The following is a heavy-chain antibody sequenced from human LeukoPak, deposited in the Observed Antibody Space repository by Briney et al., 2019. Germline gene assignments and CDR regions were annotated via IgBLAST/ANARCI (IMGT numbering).Heavy chain of an antibody. CDR3: ARDRGRVKYYFGY. Sequence: GGSLRLSCAASGFTFSSYAMHWVRQAPGKGLEWVAVISYDGSNKYYADSVKGRFTISRDNSKNTLYLQMNSLRAEDAAVYYCARDRGRVKYYFGYWGQGTLVTVSS. CDR1: GFTFSSYA. CDR2: ISYDGSNK. D-gene: IGHD3-10*01. J-gene: IGHJ4*02. V-gene: IGHV3-30*04.